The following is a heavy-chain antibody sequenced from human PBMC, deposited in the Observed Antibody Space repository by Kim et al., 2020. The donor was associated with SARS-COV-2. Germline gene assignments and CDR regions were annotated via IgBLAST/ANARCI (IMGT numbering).Heavy chain of an antibody. CDR1: GFTVSSNY. CDR2: IYSGGST. Sequence: GGSLRLSCAASGFTVSSNYMSWVRQAPGKGLEWVSVIYSGGSTYYADSVKGRFTISRDNSKNTLYLQMNSLRAEDTAVYYCARARPRRKKGLTYYDYVWGSYMLGEYDYWGQGTLVTVSS. CDR3: ARARPRRKKGLTYYDYVWGSYMLGEYDY. V-gene: IGHV3-66*02. D-gene: IGHD3-16*01. J-gene: IGHJ4*02.